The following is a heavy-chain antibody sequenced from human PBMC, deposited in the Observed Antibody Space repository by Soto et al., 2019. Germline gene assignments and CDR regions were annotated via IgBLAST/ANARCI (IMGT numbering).Heavy chain of an antibody. V-gene: IGHV3-23*01. CDR1: GFTFSSYA. J-gene: IGHJ6*02. CDR2: ISDSGTLT. Sequence: EVQLLESGGGLVQPGGSLRLSCAASGFTFSSYAMKWVRQAPGKGLEWGSLISDSGTLTYYADTVKGRFTISRDNSGNTLFLQMYSLRAEDTAVYYCARYIPGVRYYGMDVWGQGTTVTVSS. CDR3: ARYIPGVRYYGMDV. D-gene: IGHD2-2*01.